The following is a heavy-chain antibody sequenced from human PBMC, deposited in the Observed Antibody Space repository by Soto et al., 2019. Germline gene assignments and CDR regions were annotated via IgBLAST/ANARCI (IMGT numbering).Heavy chain of an antibody. J-gene: IGHJ6*02. CDR2: INAGNGNT. D-gene: IGHD3-10*01. CDR3: ARGPLLWGDV. V-gene: IGHV1-3*01. CDR1: GYTFTSYA. Sequence: QVQLVQSGAEVKKPGASVKVSCKASGYTFTSYAMHWVHHAPGQRLEWMGWINAGNGNTKYSQKFQGRVTITRDTSASTAYMELSSLRSEDTALYYCARGPLLWGDVWGQGTTVTVSS.